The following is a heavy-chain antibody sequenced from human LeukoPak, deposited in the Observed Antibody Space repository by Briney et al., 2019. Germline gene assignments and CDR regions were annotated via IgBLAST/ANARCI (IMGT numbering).Heavy chain of an antibody. CDR3: ARGNGDAFDI. Sequence: PGGSLRLSCAASGFTFSSYAMHWVRQAPGEGLEWVSSISSSSTYIFYADSVKGRFTISRDNAKNSLYLQMNSLRAEDTAVYYCARGNGDAFDIWGQGTMVTVSS. V-gene: IGHV3-21*01. CDR2: ISSSSTYI. CDR1: GFTFSSYA. J-gene: IGHJ3*02. D-gene: IGHD2-8*01.